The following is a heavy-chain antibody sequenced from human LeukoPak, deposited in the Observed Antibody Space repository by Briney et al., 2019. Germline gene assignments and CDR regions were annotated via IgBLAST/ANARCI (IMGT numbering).Heavy chain of an antibody. J-gene: IGHJ4*02. CDR1: GGSITSSSYY. CDR2: IYYSGST. V-gene: IGHV4-39*01. Sequence: SETLSLTCTVSGGSITSSSYYWGWIRQPPGKGLEWIGSIYYSGSTYYNPSLKSRVTISVDTSKNQFSLKLSSVTAADTAVYYCAREVWFGELFSDYWGQGTLVTVSS. CDR3: AREVWFGELFSDY. D-gene: IGHD3-10*01.